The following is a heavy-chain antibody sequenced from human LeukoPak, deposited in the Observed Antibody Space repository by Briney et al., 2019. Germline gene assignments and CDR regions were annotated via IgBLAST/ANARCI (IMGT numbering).Heavy chain of an antibody. CDR3: AKPAGGYMNAFDI. D-gene: IGHD2-15*01. J-gene: IGHJ3*02. V-gene: IGHV3-21*04. CDR2: ISSSSSYI. CDR1: GFTFSSYS. Sequence: GGSLRLSCAASGFTFSSYSMNWVRQAPGKGLEWVSSISSSSSYIYYADSVKGRFTISRDNSKNTLYLQMNSLRAEDTAVYYCAKPAGGYMNAFDIWGQGTMVTVSS.